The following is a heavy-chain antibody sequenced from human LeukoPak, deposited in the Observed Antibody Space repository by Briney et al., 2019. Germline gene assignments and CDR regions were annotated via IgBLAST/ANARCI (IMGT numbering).Heavy chain of an antibody. Sequence: SQTLSLTCAVYGGSFSGYYWSWIRQPPGKGLEWLGEINHSGSTNYNPSLKSRVTISVDTSKNQFSLKLSSVTAADTAVYYCARLIPYYDFWSGYSDWYFDLWGRGTLVTVSS. V-gene: IGHV4-34*01. CDR3: ARLIPYYDFWSGYSDWYFDL. CDR1: GGSFSGYY. D-gene: IGHD3-3*01. J-gene: IGHJ2*01. CDR2: INHSGST.